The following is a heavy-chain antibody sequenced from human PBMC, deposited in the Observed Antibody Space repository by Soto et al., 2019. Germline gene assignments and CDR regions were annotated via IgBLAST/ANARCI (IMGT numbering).Heavy chain of an antibody. V-gene: IGHV6-1*01. Sequence: SHTLSLTCAISGYSVSSSTAAWKLIRSSPSRGLEWLGRTYYRSNWRHDYAVSVKSRITVNPDTSKNHFSLQLNSVTPDDTAVYYCARGVAGSGFDLWGQGTLVTVSS. J-gene: IGHJ4*02. CDR1: GYSVSSSTAA. CDR3: ARGVAGSGFDL. D-gene: IGHD6-19*01. CDR2: TYYRSNWRH.